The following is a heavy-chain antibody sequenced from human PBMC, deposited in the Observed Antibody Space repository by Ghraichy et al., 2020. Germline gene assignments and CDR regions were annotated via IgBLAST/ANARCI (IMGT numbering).Heavy chain of an antibody. CDR3: ARDTKKGETAAGFDY. CDR1: GFTFSTYW. CDR2: IKEDGSEK. V-gene: IGHV3-7*01. Sequence: GESLNISCAASGFTFSTYWMSWVRQAPGKGLEWVANIKEDGSEKYYVDSVKGRFTISRDDAKNSLYLQMNSLRGEDTAVYYCARDTKKGETAAGFDYWGQGTLVTVSS. J-gene: IGHJ4*02. D-gene: IGHD6-13*01.